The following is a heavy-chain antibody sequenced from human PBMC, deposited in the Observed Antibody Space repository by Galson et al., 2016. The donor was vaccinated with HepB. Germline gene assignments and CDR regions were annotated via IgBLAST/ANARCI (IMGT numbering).Heavy chain of an antibody. Sequence: SVKVSCKASGDTFSNYAINWVRQAPGQGLEWMGGIIPIFGTPNYAQKFQGRVTIIADDSTSTAYMELSSLTSEDTAVYYCARDRSSSLSYYYYMDVWGQGTTVTVSS. CDR1: GDTFSNYA. CDR2: IIPIFGTP. D-gene: IGHD6-13*01. V-gene: IGHV1-69*13. J-gene: IGHJ6*03. CDR3: ARDRSSSLSYYYYMDV.